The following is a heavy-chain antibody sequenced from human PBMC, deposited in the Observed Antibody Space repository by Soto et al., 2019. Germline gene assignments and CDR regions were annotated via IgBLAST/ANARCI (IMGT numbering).Heavy chain of an antibody. CDR1: GFTFSSYG. J-gene: IGHJ4*02. CDR3: ARANYYGSGSYYPFDY. V-gene: IGHV3-33*01. CDR2: IWYDRSNK. Sequence: GGSLRLSCAASGFTFSSYGMHWVRQAPGKGLEWVAVIWYDRSNKYYADSVKGRFTISRDNSKNTLYLQMNSLRAEDTAVYYCARANYYGSGSYYPFDYWGQGTLVTVSS. D-gene: IGHD3-10*01.